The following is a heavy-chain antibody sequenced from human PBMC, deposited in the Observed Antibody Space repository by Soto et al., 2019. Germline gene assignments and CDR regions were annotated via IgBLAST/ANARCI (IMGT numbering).Heavy chain of an antibody. D-gene: IGHD4-17*01. CDR1: GFTFGNYA. J-gene: IGHJ4*02. CDR2: ISASGGTT. V-gene: IGHV3-23*01. CDR3: ARAGIQTSVTTRIDF. Sequence: DVQLLESGGGLVQPGGSLRLSCAASGFTFGNYAMNWVRQAPGKGLEWVSTISASGGTTYYADSVKGRFTISRDNSKNTLYLHMNSLRGEDTAVYYCARAGIQTSVTTRIDFWGQGTLVPVSS.